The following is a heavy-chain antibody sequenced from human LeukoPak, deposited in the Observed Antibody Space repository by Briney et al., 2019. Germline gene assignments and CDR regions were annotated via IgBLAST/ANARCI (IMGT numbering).Heavy chain of an antibody. CDR3: AKGPKQLLVRRSVWSYMDV. J-gene: IGHJ6*03. Sequence: GGSLRLSCAASGFIFSDYEMNWVRQAPGKGLEWVSYISFSGNSIYYADSVKGRFTISRDNAKNSLYLQMNSLRAEDTAVYYCAKGPKQLLVRRSVWSYMDVWGKGTTVTVS. V-gene: IGHV3-48*03. D-gene: IGHD5/OR15-5a*01. CDR2: ISFSGNSI. CDR1: GFIFSDYE.